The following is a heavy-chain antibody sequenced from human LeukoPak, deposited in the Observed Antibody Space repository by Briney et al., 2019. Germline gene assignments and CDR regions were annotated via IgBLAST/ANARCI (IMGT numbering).Heavy chain of an antibody. V-gene: IGHV1-2*02. D-gene: IGHD5-18*01. CDR2: INPNSGGT. CDR1: GYTFTGYY. Sequence: GASVKVSCKASGYTFTGYYMHWVRQAPGQGLEWMGWINPNSGGTNHAQKFQGRVTMTRDTSISTAYMELSRLRSDDPAVYYCARTADTNAFDIWGQGTMVTVSS. J-gene: IGHJ3*02. CDR3: ARTADTNAFDI.